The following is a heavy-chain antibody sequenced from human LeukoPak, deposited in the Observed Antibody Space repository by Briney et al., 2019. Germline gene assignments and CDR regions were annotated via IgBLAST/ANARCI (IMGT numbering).Heavy chain of an antibody. D-gene: IGHD1-14*01. V-gene: IGHV4-31*03. CDR2: ICYSGST. J-gene: IGHJ3*02. CDR3: ARVPRREAFDI. Sequence: KSSETLSLTCTVSGGSISSGGYYWSWIRQHPGKGLEWIGYICYSGSTYYNPSLKSRVTISVDTSKNQFSLKLSSVTAADTAVYYCARVPRREAFDIWGQGTMVTVSS. CDR1: GGSISSGGYY.